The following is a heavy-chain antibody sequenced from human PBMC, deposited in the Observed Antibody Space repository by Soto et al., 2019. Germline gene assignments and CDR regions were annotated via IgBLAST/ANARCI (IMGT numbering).Heavy chain of an antibody. Sequence: LSLSCTVSGGSISSGGYYWSWIRQHPGKGLEWIGYIYYSGSTHYNPSLKSRVTISVDTSKNQFSLKLSSVTAADTAVYYCARRRATTVTDGIDVWGQGTTVTVSS. CDR2: IYYSGST. CDR1: GGSISSGGYY. V-gene: IGHV4-31*03. J-gene: IGHJ6*02. CDR3: ARRRATTVTDGIDV. D-gene: IGHD4-4*01.